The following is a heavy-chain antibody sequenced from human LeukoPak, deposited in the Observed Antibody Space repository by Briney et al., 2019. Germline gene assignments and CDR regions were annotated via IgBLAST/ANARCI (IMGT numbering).Heavy chain of an antibody. J-gene: IGHJ5*02. D-gene: IGHD1-1*01. Sequence: SGTLSRTCAVSGDSISSGHWLSWVRQPPGKGLEWIGEIYHSASTNYNPSLRSRVTISADESKNQFSLNLNSVTAADTAVYYCARGRTGNCDPWGQGILVTVSS. CDR2: IYHSAST. CDR1: GDSISSGHW. V-gene: IGHV4-4*02. CDR3: ARGRTGNCDP.